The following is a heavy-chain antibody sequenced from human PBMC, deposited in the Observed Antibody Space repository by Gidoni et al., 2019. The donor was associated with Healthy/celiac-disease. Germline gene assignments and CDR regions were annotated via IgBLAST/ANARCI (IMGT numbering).Heavy chain of an antibody. J-gene: IGHJ4*02. D-gene: IGHD3-9*01. CDR2: ISSSSSTI. CDR1: GFTFRSYS. V-gene: IGHV3-48*01. CDR3: ARDLTLQFDWLSYYFDY. Sequence: EVQLVESGGGLVQPGGSLSLSCAASGFTFRSYSMNWVRQAPGKGLEWVSYISSSSSTIYYADSVKGRFTISRDNAKNSLYLQMNSLRAEDTAVYYCARDLTLQFDWLSYYFDYWGQGTLVTVSS.